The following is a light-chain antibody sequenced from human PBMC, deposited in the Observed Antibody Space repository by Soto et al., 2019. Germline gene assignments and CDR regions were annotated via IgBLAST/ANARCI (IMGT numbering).Light chain of an antibody. CDR1: KSVSGN. V-gene: IGKV3-20*01. CDR2: GAS. CDR3: QQHGYSLFT. Sequence: EIVLTQSPGPLSLSPGERATLSCRASKSVSGNLAWYQQKPGQAPRLLIYGASTRATGIPNRFSGSGSGTDSTHTSTRLEPEHLAAYYYQQHGYSLFTFGPGTTVDIQ. J-gene: IGKJ3*01.